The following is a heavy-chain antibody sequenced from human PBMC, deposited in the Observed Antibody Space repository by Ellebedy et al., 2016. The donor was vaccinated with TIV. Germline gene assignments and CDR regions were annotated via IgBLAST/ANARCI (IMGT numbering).Heavy chain of an antibody. Sequence: MPSETLSLTCAVSGGSFSGYYWSRIRQSPGRGLEWIGEVDHRGGINYSPSLKGRVTISVDTSRNQFSLNLTSVTAADTSVYYCARRFGRITVDRGYESWGQGTLVTVSS. V-gene: IGHV4-34*01. CDR1: GGSFSGYY. J-gene: IGHJ4*02. CDR3: ARRFGRITVDRGYES. D-gene: IGHD3-10*01. CDR2: VDHRGGI.